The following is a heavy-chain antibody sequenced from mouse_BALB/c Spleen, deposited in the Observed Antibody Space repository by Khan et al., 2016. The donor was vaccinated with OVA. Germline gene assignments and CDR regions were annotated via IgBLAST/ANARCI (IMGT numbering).Heavy chain of an antibody. CDR3: ARPPYFSYAMDN. Sequence: QIQLVQSGPELKKPGETVKISCKASGHTFTNFGMNWVKQAPGKGLKWMGWINTYTGEPTYADDFNGRFAFSLEASASTAYLQINNLTKEDTATYFCARPPYFSYAMDNGGQGTSVTVAS. D-gene: IGHD2-10*01. CDR2: INTYTGEP. CDR1: GHTFTNFG. J-gene: IGHJ4*01. V-gene: IGHV9-3-1*01.